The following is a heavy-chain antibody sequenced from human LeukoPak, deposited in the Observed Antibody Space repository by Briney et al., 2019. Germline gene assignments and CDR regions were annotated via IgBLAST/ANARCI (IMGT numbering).Heavy chain of an antibody. J-gene: IGHJ4*02. V-gene: IGHV3-15*01. CDR1: GFAFKNAW. CDR2: ITRNSDGGTT. CDR3: SEMASY. Sequence: GGSLRLSCAASGFAFKNAWMTWVRQAPGKGLEWVGRITRNSDGGTTDYAAPVRGRFTISRDDSKNTLYLQMNSLKTEDTAVYYCSEMASYWGQGTLVTVSS. D-gene: IGHD5-24*01.